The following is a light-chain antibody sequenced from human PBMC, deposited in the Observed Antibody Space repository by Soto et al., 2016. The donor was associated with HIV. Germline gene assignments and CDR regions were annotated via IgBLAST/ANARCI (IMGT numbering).Light chain of an antibody. CDR2: KAS. V-gene: IGKV1-5*03. CDR1: QSISSW. Sequence: DIQMTQSPSTLSASVGDRVTITCRASQSISSWVAWYQQKPGKAPNLLIYKASNLENGVPSRFSGGGSGTEFTLTISSLQPDDFATYYCQQYQTEEGTFGQGTTVEIK. CDR3: QQYQTEEGT. J-gene: IGKJ1*01.